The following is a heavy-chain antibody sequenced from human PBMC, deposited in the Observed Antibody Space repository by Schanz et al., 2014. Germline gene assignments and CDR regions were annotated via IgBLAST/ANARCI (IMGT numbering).Heavy chain of an antibody. CDR3: ARGGATRFDY. D-gene: IGHD1-26*01. CDR2: IKISGDV. J-gene: IGHJ4*02. Sequence: EVQLVESGGGFVQPGGSLRLSCAASGFSFSDYSMNWVRQAPGKGLEWISYIKISGDVFYTDSVKGRFTISRDNAKSSLYLQMSSLRDEDTAVYYCARGGATRFDYWGQGTLVTVSS. CDR1: GFSFSDYS. V-gene: IGHV3-48*02.